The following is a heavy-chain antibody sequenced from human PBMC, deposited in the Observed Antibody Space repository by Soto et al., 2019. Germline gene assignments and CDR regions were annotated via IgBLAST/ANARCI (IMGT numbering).Heavy chain of an antibody. CDR3: ARDRAGAVDRNYYYYYMDV. J-gene: IGHJ6*03. Sequence: PGGSLRLSCAASGFTVSSNYMSWVRQAPGKGLEWVSVIYSGGSTYYADSVKGRFTISRHNSKNTLYLQMNSLRAEDTAVYYCARDRAGAVDRNYYYYYMDVWGEGTTVTVSS. CDR1: GFTVSSNY. D-gene: IGHD5-12*01. V-gene: IGHV3-53*04. CDR2: IYSGGST.